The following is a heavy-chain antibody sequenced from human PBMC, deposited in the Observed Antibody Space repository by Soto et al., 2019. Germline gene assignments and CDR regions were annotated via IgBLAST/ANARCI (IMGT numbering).Heavy chain of an antibody. CDR2: INQSGST. V-gene: IGHV4-34*09. Sequence: TLSLTCAVYVGSFSGSYWNWFLQPPGKGLEWIGEINQSGSTNYNPSLKSRVTISVDTSKNQFSLKLSSVTAADTAVYYCARAGLMITFRRVIVSNWFDPRGQGTLVTLSS. CDR3: ARAGLMITFRRVIVSNWFDP. D-gene: IGHD3-16*02. J-gene: IGHJ5*02. CDR1: VGSFSGSY.